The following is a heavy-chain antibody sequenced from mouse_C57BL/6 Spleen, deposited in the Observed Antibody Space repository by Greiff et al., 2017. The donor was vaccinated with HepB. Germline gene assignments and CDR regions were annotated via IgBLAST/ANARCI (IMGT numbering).Heavy chain of an antibody. J-gene: IGHJ4*01. Sequence: QVQLQQPGAELVRPGSSVKLSCKASGYTFTSYWMHWVKQRPIQGLEWIGNIDPSDSETHYNQKFKDKATLTVDKSSSTAYMQLSSLTSEDSAVYYGARGGVVEAMDYWGQGTSVTVSS. V-gene: IGHV1-52*01. CDR2: IDPSDSET. CDR3: ARGGVVEAMDY. CDR1: GYTFTSYW. D-gene: IGHD1-1*01.